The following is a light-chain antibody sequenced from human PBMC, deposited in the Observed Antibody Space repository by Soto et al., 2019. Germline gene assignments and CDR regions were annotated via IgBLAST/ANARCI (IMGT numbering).Light chain of an antibody. CDR2: AAS. Sequence: IQVTQSLFSLSSTVGDRVTITCRASQSISSYLNWYQQKPGKAPKLLIYAASSLQSGVPSRFSGSGSGTDFTLTIISLQPEDFATYYSQLSYSTPLTFGGGTKL. CDR1: QSISSY. V-gene: IGKV1-39*01. J-gene: IGKJ4*01. CDR3: QLSYSTPLT.